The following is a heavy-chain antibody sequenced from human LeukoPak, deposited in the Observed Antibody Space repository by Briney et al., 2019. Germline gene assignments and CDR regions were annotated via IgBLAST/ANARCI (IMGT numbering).Heavy chain of an antibody. CDR1: GGSFSGYY. CDR2: INHSGST. D-gene: IGHD3-10*01. CDR3: ASMVRRVTSDDY. V-gene: IGHV4-34*01. Sequence: SETLSLTCAVYGGSFSGYYWSWIRQPPGKGPEWIGEINHSGSTNYNPSLKSRVTISVDTSKNQFSLKLSSVTAADTAVYYCASMVRRVTSDDYWGQGTLVTVSS. J-gene: IGHJ4*02.